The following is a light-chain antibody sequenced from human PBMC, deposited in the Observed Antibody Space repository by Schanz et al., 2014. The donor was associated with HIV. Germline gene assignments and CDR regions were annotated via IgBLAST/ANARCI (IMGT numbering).Light chain of an antibody. J-gene: IGLJ2*01. Sequence: QAVVTQESSLTVSPGGTVTLTCGSSTGAVTSGHYAYWFQQKPGQAPRTLIHDTNNRHSWTPARFSGSLLGGKAALTLSGVQPEDEADYYCLLSYSAARQVVFGGGTKLTVL. CDR2: DTN. V-gene: IGLV7-46*01. CDR3: LLSYSAARQVV. CDR1: TGAVTSGHY.